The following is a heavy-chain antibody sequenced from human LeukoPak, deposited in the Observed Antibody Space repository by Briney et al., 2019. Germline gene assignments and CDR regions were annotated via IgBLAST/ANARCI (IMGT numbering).Heavy chain of an antibody. V-gene: IGHV4-31*03. Sequence: SETLSLTCTVSGDSISSGGSYWSWTRQHPGEGLEWIGYIYYSGTTNYNPPLKSRVTISVDTSKNQFSLKLSSVTAADTAVYYCARAACSSTSCYAGYYYGMDVWGQGTTVTVSS. CDR2: IYYSGTT. CDR3: ARAACSSTSCYAGYYYGMDV. D-gene: IGHD2-2*01. CDR1: GDSISSGGSY. J-gene: IGHJ6*02.